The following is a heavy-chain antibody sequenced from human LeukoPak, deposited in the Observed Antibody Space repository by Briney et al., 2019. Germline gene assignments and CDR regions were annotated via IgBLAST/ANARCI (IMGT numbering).Heavy chain of an antibody. CDR1: GFTFDDYA. V-gene: IGHV3-43D*03. CDR3: AKDHSLRSGWYYFDY. J-gene: IGHJ4*02. D-gene: IGHD6-19*01. Sequence: GGSLRLSCAASGFTFDDYAMHWVRQAPGKGLEWVSLISWDGGSTYYADSVKGRFTISRDNSKNSLYLQMNSLRAEDTALYYCAKDHSLRSGWYYFDYWGQGTLVTVSS. CDR2: ISWDGGST.